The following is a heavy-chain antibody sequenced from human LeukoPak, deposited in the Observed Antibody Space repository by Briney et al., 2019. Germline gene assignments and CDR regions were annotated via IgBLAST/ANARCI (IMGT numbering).Heavy chain of an antibody. CDR2: IDYSGSS. CDR3: ARDHPVADWAPDI. Sequence: PSGTLSLTCSVSGGSISSYSWTWIRQPPGKGLEWIGFIDYSGSSNYNPSLKSRVTISADPSTNHFSLNLTSVTAADTAVYFCARDHPVADWAPDIWGRGTMVTVSS. D-gene: IGHD3-9*01. CDR1: GGSISSYS. V-gene: IGHV4-59*13. J-gene: IGHJ3*02.